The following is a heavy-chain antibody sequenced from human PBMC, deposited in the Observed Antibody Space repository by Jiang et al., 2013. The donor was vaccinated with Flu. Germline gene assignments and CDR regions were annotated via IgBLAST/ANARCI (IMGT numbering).Heavy chain of an antibody. V-gene: IGHV4-4*07. CDR3: ARGGIVVVPAASPEDYYGMDV. CDR2: IYTSGST. Sequence: GLVKPSETLSLTCAVSGGSISSYYWSWIRQPAGKGLEWIGRIYTSGSTNYNPSLKSRVTMSVDTSKNQFSLKLSSVTAADTAVYYCARGGIVVVPAASPEDYYGMDVWGQGTTATVSS. J-gene: IGHJ6*02. CDR1: GGSISSYY. D-gene: IGHD2-2*01.